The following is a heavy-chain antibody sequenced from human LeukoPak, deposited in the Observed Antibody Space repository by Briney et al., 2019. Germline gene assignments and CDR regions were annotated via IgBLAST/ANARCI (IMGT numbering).Heavy chain of an antibody. D-gene: IGHD3-10*01. CDR3: ARRVRGVNDALDI. Sequence: SETLSLTCAVYGGSFSDYYWSWIRQPPGKGLEWIGEINHSGSTNYNPSLKSRVTISVDTSKNHFSLKLTSMTAADTTVYYCARRVRGVNDALDIWGQGTMVTVSS. V-gene: IGHV4-34*01. J-gene: IGHJ3*02. CDR2: INHSGST. CDR1: GGSFSDYY.